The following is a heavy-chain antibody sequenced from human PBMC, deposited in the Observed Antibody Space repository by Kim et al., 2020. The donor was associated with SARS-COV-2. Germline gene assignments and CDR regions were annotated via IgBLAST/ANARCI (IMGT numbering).Heavy chain of an antibody. CDR3: ARRFFDYYDSSGYFLFDD. Sequence: SETLSLTCTVSGGSISSSSYYWGWIRQPPGKGLEWIGSIYYSGSTYYNPSLKSRVTISVDTSKNQFSLKLSSVTAADTAVYYCARRFFDYYDSSGYFLFDDWGQGTLVTVSS. V-gene: IGHV4-39*01. CDR1: GGSISSSSYY. J-gene: IGHJ4*02. D-gene: IGHD3-22*01. CDR2: IYYSGST.